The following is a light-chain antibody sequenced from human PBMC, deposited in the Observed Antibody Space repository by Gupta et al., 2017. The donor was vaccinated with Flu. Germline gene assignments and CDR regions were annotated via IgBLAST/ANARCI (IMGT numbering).Light chain of an antibody. CDR2: EDN. Sequence: NFMLTQPHSVSESPGNAVTISCTRSSGSIASSYVQWYQQRPGDSPTTVIFEDNQRPSGVPDRFSGFIDISSNPASLTLSGLKTEDEAEYYCQSYYGAYHVFGGGTKLTVL. CDR3: QSYYGAYHV. CDR1: SGSIASSY. J-gene: IGLJ2*01. V-gene: IGLV6-57*01.